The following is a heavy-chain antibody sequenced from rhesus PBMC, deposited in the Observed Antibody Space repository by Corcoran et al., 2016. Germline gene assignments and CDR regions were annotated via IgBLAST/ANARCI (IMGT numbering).Heavy chain of an antibody. Sequence: QVQLQESGPGLVKPSETLSLTCAVSGGSISGGYDWSWIRQPPGKGLEWIGYIYGSSGSTNYNPSLKNRVTISKDTSKNQFSLKLSSVTAADTAVYYCARRARTGVISGYFDYWGQGVLVTVSS. D-gene: IGHD3-34*01. J-gene: IGHJ4*01. CDR2: IYGSSGST. CDR1: GGSISGGYD. CDR3: ARRARTGVISGYFDY. V-gene: IGHV4-76*01.